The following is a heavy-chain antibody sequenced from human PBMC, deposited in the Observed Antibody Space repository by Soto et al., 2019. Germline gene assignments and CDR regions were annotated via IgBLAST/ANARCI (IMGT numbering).Heavy chain of an antibody. V-gene: IGHV3-21*01. J-gene: IGHJ4*02. CDR3: VRDRLEIPALFDY. Sequence: EVQLVESGGGLVKPGGSLRLSCAASGFTFSRYNMNWVRQAPGKGLEWVSSISSSSSYIYYADSIKGRFTISRDNAENSLHLQMNSLRAEDAAIYYCVRDRLEIPALFDYWGQGTLVTVSS. D-gene: IGHD2-21*01. CDR2: ISSSSSYI. CDR1: GFTFSRYN.